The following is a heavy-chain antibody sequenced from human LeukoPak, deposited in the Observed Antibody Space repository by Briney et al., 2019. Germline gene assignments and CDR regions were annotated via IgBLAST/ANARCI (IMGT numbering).Heavy chain of an antibody. Sequence: TGGSLRLSCAASGFTFHNYWMTWVRQAPGKGLEWVATIRGDGNENFHVDSVKGRFTISRDNANNSLHLQMNSLRVDDTAVYYCARDRSYYGDAYDIWGHGTLVTVSS. CDR1: GFTFHNYW. D-gene: IGHD1-26*01. CDR2: IRGDGNEN. CDR3: ARDRSYYGDAYDI. J-gene: IGHJ3*02. V-gene: IGHV3-7*01.